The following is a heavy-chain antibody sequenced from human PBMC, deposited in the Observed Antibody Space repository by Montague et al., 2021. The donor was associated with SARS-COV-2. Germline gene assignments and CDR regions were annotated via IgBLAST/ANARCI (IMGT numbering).Heavy chain of an antibody. J-gene: IGHJ4*02. CDR1: GFTFNKYG. D-gene: IGHD4-23*01. Sequence: SLRLSCAASGFTFNKYGMHWVRQAPGKGLEWMAIISHDEVLTYYADSVKGRFTISRDNSKNTLYLQMNSLRPEDTAVYYCAKRAADKDYGGGGPIGDWGQGTLVTVFS. V-gene: IGHV3-30*18. CDR3: AKRAADKDYGGGGPIGD. CDR2: ISHDEVLT.